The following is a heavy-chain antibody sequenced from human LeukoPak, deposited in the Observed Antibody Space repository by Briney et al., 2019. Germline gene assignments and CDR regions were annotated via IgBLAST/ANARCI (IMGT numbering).Heavy chain of an antibody. CDR3: ARELASDGPSMVRGVIRYFDY. CDR1: GFTFSSYA. Sequence: GGSLTLSCAASGFTFSSYAMHWVRQAPGKGLEWVAVISYDGSNKYYADSVKGRFTISRDNSKNTLYLQMNSLRAEDTAVYYCARELASDGPSMVRGVIRYFDYWGQGTLVTVSS. V-gene: IGHV3-30-3*01. J-gene: IGHJ4*02. CDR2: ISYDGSNK. D-gene: IGHD3-10*01.